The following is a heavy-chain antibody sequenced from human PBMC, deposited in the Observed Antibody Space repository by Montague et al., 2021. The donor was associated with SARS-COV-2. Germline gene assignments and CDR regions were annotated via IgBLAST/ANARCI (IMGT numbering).Heavy chain of an antibody. CDR3: ARGAPGY. J-gene: IGHJ4*02. D-gene: IGHD1-1*01. CDR2: INHGGST. Sequence: SETLSLTCAVYGGSFSDYHWTWIRQSPGEGLELIGQINHGGSTKYNPSLKSRVTISIDTSKKQFSLKLTSVTVADTAVYNCARGAPGYWGQGTLVTVSS. V-gene: IGHV4-34*01. CDR1: GGSFSDYH.